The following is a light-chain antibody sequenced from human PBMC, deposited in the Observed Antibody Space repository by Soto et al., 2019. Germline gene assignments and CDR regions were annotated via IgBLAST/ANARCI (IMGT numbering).Light chain of an antibody. CDR1: SSDVGGYNY. CDR2: DVS. J-gene: IGLJ2*01. CDR3: SSYTSSSTVV. V-gene: IGLV2-14*03. Sequence: QSALTQPASVSGSPGQSITISCTVTSSDVGGYNYVSWYQHHPGKAPKLMIYDVSHRPSGVSNRFSGSKSGNTASLTISGLQAEDEAEYYCSSYTSSSTVVFGGGTKLTVL.